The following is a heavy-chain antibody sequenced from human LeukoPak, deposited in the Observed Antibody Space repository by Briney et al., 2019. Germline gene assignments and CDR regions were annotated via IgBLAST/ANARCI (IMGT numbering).Heavy chain of an antibody. J-gene: IGHJ4*02. V-gene: IGHV3-11*01. CDR2: ISSSGSTI. CDR1: GFTFSDYY. D-gene: IGHD4-23*01. CDR3: ARSLRDYYGDNSGYFDY. Sequence: PGGSLRLSCAASGFTFSDYYMSWVRQAPGKGLEWVSYISSSGSTIYYAHSLKGRFTISRDNAKSSLYLQMNSLRAEDTAVYYCARSLRDYYGDNSGYFDYWGQGTLVTVSS.